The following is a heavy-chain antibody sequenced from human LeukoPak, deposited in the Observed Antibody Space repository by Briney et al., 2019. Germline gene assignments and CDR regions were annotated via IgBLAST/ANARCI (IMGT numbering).Heavy chain of an antibody. CDR2: IHTSGNTI. CDR3: ADNLSR. CDR1: GFTFSTHS. J-gene: IGHJ4*02. Sequence: PGGSLRLSCGASGFTFSTHSMNWVRQAPGKGLEWISYIHTSGNTIYYADSVKGRFTISRDNPKKSLYLQMNSLRAEDTAVYYCADNLSRWGQGTLVTVSS. V-gene: IGHV3-48*04. D-gene: IGHD1-1*01.